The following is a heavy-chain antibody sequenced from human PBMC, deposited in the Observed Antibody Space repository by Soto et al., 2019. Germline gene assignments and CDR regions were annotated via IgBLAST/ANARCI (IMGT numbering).Heavy chain of an antibody. Sequence: GGSLRLSYAASGLTFSSYSMNWVRQAPGKGLEWVSYISSSSSTIYYADSVKGRFTISRDNAKNSLYLQMNSLRAEDTAVYYCAREIVVVPAAMADYFDYWGQGTLVTVSS. V-gene: IGHV3-48*01. CDR2: ISSSSSTI. CDR1: GLTFSSYS. CDR3: AREIVVVPAAMADYFDY. D-gene: IGHD2-2*01. J-gene: IGHJ4*02.